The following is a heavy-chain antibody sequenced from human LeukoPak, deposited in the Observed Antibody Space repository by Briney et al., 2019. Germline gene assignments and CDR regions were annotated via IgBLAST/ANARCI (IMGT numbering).Heavy chain of an antibody. CDR3: ARVSAAARTYPSDS. CDR1: GYTFTAHY. D-gene: IGHD5-18*01. Sequence: ASVKVSCKTSGYTFTAHYIHWVRQAPGQGLEWMGWINPNNGDTNYAQKFQGGVTMTRDTSISTAYMELSSLRSDDTAVYYCARVSAAARTYPSDSWGQGTLVTVSS. J-gene: IGHJ4*02. V-gene: IGHV1-2*02. CDR2: INPNNGDT.